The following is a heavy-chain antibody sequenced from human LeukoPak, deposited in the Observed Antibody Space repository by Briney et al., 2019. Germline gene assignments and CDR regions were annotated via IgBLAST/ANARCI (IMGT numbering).Heavy chain of an antibody. Sequence: PGGSLRLSCAASGFTFSSYSMNWVRQAPGKGLEWVSYISSSSSTTYYADSVKGRFTISRDNAKNSLYLQMNSLRAEDTAVYYCASGTLNDQGELGYWGQGTLVTVSS. CDR3: ASGTLNDQGELGY. J-gene: IGHJ4*02. D-gene: IGHD1-14*01. CDR1: GFTFSSYS. V-gene: IGHV3-48*01. CDR2: ISSSSSTT.